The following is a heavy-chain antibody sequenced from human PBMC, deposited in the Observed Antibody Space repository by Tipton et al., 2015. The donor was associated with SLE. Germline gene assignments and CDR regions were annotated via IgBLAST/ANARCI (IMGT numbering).Heavy chain of an antibody. V-gene: IGHV4-4*09. D-gene: IGHD6-19*01. CDR1: GGSISGYY. CDR3: ARVNSGWHGHDAFDI. J-gene: IGHJ3*02. CDR2: IYTSGST. Sequence: GLVKPSETLSLICTVSGGSISGYYWSWIRQPPGKGLEWIGYIYTSGSTNYNPSLKSRITISVDTSKNQFSLKLSSVTAADTAVYYCARVNSGWHGHDAFDIWGQGTMVTVSS.